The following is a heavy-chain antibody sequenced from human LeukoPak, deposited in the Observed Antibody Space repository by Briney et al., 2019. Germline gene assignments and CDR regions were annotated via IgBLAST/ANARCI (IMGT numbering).Heavy chain of an antibody. CDR3: ASRPTDGDAFDI. J-gene: IGHJ3*02. CDR1: EGTFSSYA. Sequence: SVKVSCKASEGTFSSYAISWVRQAPGQGLEWMGGIIPIFGTANYAQKFQGRVTITTDESTSTAYMELSSLRSEDTAVYYCASRPTDGDAFDIWGQGTMVTVSS. V-gene: IGHV1-69*05. CDR2: IIPIFGTA.